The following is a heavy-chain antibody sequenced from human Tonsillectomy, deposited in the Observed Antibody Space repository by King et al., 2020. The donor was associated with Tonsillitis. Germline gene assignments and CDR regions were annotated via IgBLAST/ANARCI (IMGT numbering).Heavy chain of an antibody. D-gene: IGHD6-19*01. V-gene: IGHV3-20*04. Sequence: VQLVESGGGVVRPGGSLRLSCAASGFTFGDYGMSWVRQAPGKGLEWVSGINWNGGSKGYADSVKGRFTISRDNAKNSLYLQMNSLRAEDTALYYCARVCGDSSGWDLFDYWGQRTLVTVST. CDR3: ARVCGDSSGWDLFDY. CDR1: GFTFGDYG. J-gene: IGHJ4*02. CDR2: INWNGGSK.